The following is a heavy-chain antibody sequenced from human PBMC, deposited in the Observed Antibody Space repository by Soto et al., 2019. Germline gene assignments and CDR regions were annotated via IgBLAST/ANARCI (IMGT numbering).Heavy chain of an antibody. D-gene: IGHD6-19*01. CDR1: GFTFSSYW. V-gene: IGHV3-7*01. J-gene: IGHJ5*02. Sequence: EVQLVESGGGLVQPGGSLRLSCAASGFTFSSYWMSWVRQAPGKGLEWVANIKQDGSEKYYVDSVKGRFTISRDNAKNSLYLQMKSLRAEDTAVYYCAREEADSSADLIDPWGQGTLVTVSS. CDR3: AREEADSSADLIDP. CDR2: IKQDGSEK.